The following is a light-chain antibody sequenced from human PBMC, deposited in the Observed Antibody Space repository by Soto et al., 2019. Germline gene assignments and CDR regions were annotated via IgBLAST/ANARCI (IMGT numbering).Light chain of an antibody. CDR3: QQYGNSPQT. V-gene: IGKV3-20*01. CDR1: QSVSSSY. J-gene: IGKJ1*01. CDR2: GAS. Sequence: EIVSTQYPGTLSLSPGERSTLSCRASQSVSSSYLAGYQQKPGQATRLLIYGASNRATGIPERFSGSGSGTEFTLTSARLEPGDFAVYYCQQYGNSPQTFGQGTKVDIK.